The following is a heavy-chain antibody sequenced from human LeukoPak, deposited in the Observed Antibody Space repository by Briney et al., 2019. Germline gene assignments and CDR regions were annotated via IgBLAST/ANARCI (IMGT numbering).Heavy chain of an antibody. CDR2: INPNSGGT. J-gene: IGHJ3*02. Sequence: GASVKVSCKASGYTFTGYYMHWVRQAPGQGLEWMGWINPNSGGTNYAQKFQGRVTMTTDTSTSTAYMELRSLRSDDTAVYYCARDLGTYYYGSGGSFDIWGQGTMVTVSS. V-gene: IGHV1-2*02. CDR3: ARDLGTYYYGSGGSFDI. D-gene: IGHD3-10*01. CDR1: GYTFTGYY.